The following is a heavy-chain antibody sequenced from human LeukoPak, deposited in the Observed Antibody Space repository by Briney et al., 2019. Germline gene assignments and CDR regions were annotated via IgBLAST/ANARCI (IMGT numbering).Heavy chain of an antibody. CDR2: INHSGST. CDR3: ARDGYNLGYFDY. CDR1: GFTFSGYY. Sequence: PGGSLRLSCAASGFTFSGYYWSWIRQPPGKGLEWIGEINHSGSTNYNPSLKSRVTISVDTSKNQFSLKLSSVTAADTAVYYCARDGYNLGYFDYWGQGTLVTVSS. J-gene: IGHJ4*02. D-gene: IGHD5-24*01. V-gene: IGHV4-34*01.